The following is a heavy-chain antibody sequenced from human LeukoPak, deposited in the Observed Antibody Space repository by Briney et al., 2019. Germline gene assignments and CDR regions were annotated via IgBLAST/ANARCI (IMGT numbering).Heavy chain of an antibody. D-gene: IGHD3-3*01. CDR3: ARGKSGYSP. V-gene: IGHV1-2*02. J-gene: IGHJ4*02. CDR1: GYTFIENY. Sequence: GASVKVSCKVSGYTFIENYIHWVRQAPGQGLEWMGLINPHTGAANYSQKFQGRVTMTGDTSISTAYMHLTRLKFDDTAVYYCARGKSGYSPWGQGTPVTVSS. CDR2: INPHTGAA.